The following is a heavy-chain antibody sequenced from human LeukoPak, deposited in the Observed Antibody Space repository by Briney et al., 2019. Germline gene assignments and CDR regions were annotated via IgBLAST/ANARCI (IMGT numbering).Heavy chain of an antibody. CDR1: GGSISSYY. CDR2: IYYSGST. V-gene: IGHV4-59*01. J-gene: IGHJ4*02. CDR3: ARALTGRGYYFDY. D-gene: IGHD3-10*01. Sequence: KTSETLSLTCTVSGGSISSYYWSWIRQPPGKGLEWIGYIYYSGSTNYNPSLKSRVTISVDTSKNQFSLKLSSVTAADTAVYYCARALTGRGYYFDYWGQGTLVTVSS.